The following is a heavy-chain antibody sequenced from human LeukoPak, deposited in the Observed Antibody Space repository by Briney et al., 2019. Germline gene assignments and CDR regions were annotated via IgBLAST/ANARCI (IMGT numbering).Heavy chain of an antibody. CDR1: GFTFSSYS. CDR3: ARDRSSGWYRFDY. D-gene: IGHD6-19*01. V-gene: IGHV3-21*01. CDR2: ISSSSSYI. J-gene: IGHJ4*02. Sequence: GGPLRLSCAASGFTFSSYSMNWVRQAPRKGLEWVSSISSSSSYIYYADSVKGRFTISRDNAKNSLYLQMHSLRAEDTAVYYCARDRSSGWYRFDYWGQGTLVTVSS.